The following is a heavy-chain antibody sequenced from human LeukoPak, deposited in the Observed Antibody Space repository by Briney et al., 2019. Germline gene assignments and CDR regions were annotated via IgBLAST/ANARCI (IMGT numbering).Heavy chain of an antibody. V-gene: IGHV4-59*11. CDR1: GGSIGSHY. Sequence: PSETLSLTCTVSGGSIGSHYWSWIRQPPGKGLEWIGYIYYSGSTNYNPSLKSRVTISVDTSKNQFSLKLSSVTAADTAVYYCARAEMATIVNGYYFDYWGQGTLVTVSS. CDR2: IYYSGST. CDR3: ARAEMATIVNGYYFDY. D-gene: IGHD5-24*01. J-gene: IGHJ4*02.